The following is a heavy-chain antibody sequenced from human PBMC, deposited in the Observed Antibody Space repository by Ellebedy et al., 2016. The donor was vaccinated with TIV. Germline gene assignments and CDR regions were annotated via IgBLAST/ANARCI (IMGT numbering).Heavy chain of an antibody. D-gene: IGHD6-19*01. CDR2: IKQDGSEK. CDR1: GFTFSNYW. Sequence: GESLKISCGTSGFTFSNYWMTWVRQAPGKGLEWVANIKQDGSEKYYVDSVKGRFSISRDNTKNSLYLQMNSLTDEDTAVYYCPRDQWLGRAYYFDSWGQGTLVTVSS. V-gene: IGHV3-7*01. CDR3: PRDQWLGRAYYFDS. J-gene: IGHJ4*02.